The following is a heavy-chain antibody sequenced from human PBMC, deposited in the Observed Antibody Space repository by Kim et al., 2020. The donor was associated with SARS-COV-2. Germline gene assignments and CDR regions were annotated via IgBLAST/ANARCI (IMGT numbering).Heavy chain of an antibody. D-gene: IGHD3-22*01. J-gene: IGHJ6*02. Sequence: SVKVSCKASGGTFSSYAISWVRQAPGQGLEWMGGIIPIFGTANYAQKFQGRVTITADESTSTAYMELSSLRSEDTAVYYCARDGRGRVVITPSYYYYGMDVWGQGTTVTVSS. CDR2: IIPIFGTA. CDR1: GGTFSSYA. V-gene: IGHV1-69*13. CDR3: ARDGRGRVVITPSYYYYGMDV.